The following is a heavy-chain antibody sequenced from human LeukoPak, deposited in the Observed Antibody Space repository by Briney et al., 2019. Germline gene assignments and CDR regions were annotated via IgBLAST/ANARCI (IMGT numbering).Heavy chain of an antibody. CDR3: ARGDYCGGDCYSRPDH. V-gene: IGHV4-34*01. CDR2: INHSGSA. J-gene: IGHJ4*02. D-gene: IGHD2-21*02. Sequence: PSETLSLTCAVYGGSFSGFYWSWIRQPPEKGLEWIGEINHSGSANYNPSLKSRLTISVDTSKNQFSLKLSSVTAADTAVYYCARGDYCGGDCYSRPDHWGRGTLVTVSS. CDR1: GGSFSGFY.